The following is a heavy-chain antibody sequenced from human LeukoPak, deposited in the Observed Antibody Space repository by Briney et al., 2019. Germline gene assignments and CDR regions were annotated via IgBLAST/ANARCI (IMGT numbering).Heavy chain of an antibody. Sequence: GGSLRLSCAASGFTFSSYAMHWVRQAPGKALEWVAVISYDGSNKYYADSVKGRFTISRDNSKDTLYLQMNSLRAEDTAVYYCARGGCSGGSCCSFPWTYWPNFDYWGQGTLVTVSS. CDR2: ISYDGSNK. V-gene: IGHV3-30-3*01. CDR3: ARGGCSGGSCCSFPWTYWPNFDY. CDR1: GFTFSSYA. J-gene: IGHJ4*02. D-gene: IGHD2-15*01.